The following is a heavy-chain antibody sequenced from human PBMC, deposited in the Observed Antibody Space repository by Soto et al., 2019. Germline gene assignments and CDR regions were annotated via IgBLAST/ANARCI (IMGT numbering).Heavy chain of an antibody. Sequence: QVQLVESGGGVVQPGRSLRLSCAASGFTFSSYGMHWVRQAPGKGLEWVAVIWYDGSNKYYADSVKGRFTISRDNYKDALYLQMKSLRAEETDVYYCARDPEGGVTPATLTMDYLGQGTLVTGSS. V-gene: IGHV3-33*01. CDR1: GFTFSSYG. J-gene: IGHJ4*02. CDR2: IWYDGSNK. D-gene: IGHD3-3*01. CDR3: ARDPEGGVTPATLTMDY.